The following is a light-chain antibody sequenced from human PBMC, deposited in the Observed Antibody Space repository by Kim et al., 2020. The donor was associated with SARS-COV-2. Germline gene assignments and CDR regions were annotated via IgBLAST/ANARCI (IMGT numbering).Light chain of an antibody. V-gene: IGKV3-11*01. CDR3: QQRNDWPTWT. J-gene: IGKJ1*01. Sequence: SPGETAPLSCRASHDIDLYLAWYQQKPGQPPRLLIYDADNRATGIPARFSGSGSGTDFSLTISSLEPEDFAVYYCQQRNDWPTWTFGQGTRVEIK. CDR1: HDIDLY. CDR2: DAD.